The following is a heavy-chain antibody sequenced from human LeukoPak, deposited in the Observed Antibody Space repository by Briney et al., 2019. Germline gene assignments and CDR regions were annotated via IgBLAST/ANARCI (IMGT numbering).Heavy chain of an antibody. CDR2: ISSSSSYI. Sequence: GGSLRLSCAASGFTFSSYSMNWVRQAPGKGLEWVSSISSSSSYIYYADSVKGRFTISSDNAKNSLYLQMNSLRAEDTAVYYCASRYSSSWYVDYWGQGTLVTVSS. CDR1: GFTFSSYS. D-gene: IGHD6-13*01. V-gene: IGHV3-21*01. J-gene: IGHJ4*02. CDR3: ASRYSSSWYVDY.